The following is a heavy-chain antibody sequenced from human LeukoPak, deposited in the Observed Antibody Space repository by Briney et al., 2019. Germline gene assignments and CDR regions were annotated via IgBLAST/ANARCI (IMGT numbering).Heavy chain of an antibody. CDR1: GYTLTELS. CDR3: AIIHTADSSGYYFDY. D-gene: IGHD3-22*01. J-gene: IGHJ4*02. V-gene: IGHV1-24*01. CDR2: FDPEDGET. Sequence: VASVKVSCKVSGYTLTELSMHWVRQAPGKGLEWMGVFDPEDGETIYAQKFQGRVTMTEDTSTDTAYMELSSLRSEDTAVYYCAIIHTADSSGYYFDYWGQGTLVTVSS.